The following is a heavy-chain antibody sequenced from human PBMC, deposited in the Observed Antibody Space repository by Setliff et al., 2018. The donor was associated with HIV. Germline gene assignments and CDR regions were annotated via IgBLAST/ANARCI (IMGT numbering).Heavy chain of an antibody. Sequence: GGSLRLSCAASGFTFSRYGMHWVRQAPGKGLEWVAFISYDGSKKYDADFVKGRFTISRDNAKNSLYLQMNSLRAEDTAVYYCARDIGGGDYWGQGTLVTVSS. V-gene: IGHV3-30*04. CDR1: GFTFSRYG. CDR3: ARDIGGGDY. J-gene: IGHJ4*02. CDR2: ISYDGSKK. D-gene: IGHD3-10*01.